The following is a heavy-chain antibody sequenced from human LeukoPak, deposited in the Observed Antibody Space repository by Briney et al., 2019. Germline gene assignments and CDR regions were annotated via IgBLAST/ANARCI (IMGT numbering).Heavy chain of an antibody. J-gene: IGHJ5*02. CDR2: ISGSGGST. CDR3: AVAVAYNWFDP. D-gene: IGHD6-19*01. V-gene: IGHV3-23*01. CDR1: GFTFSSYA. Sequence: GSLRLSCAASGFTFSSYAMSWVRQAPGKGLEWVSAISGSGGSTYYADSVKGRFTVSRDNSKNTLYLQMNSLRAEDTAVYYCAVAVAYNWFDPWGQGTLVTVSS.